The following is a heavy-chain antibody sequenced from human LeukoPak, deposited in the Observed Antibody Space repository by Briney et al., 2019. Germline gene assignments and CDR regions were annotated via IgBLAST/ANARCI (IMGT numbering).Heavy chain of an antibody. CDR1: GGSISSGDYY. V-gene: IGHV4-30-4*08. D-gene: IGHD6-13*01. CDR2: IYYSAST. CDR3: ARGQSSSWSEFQH. Sequence: SQTLSLTCTVSGGSISSGDYYWSWIRQPPGKGLEWIGYIYYSASTNYNPSLKSRVTISVDTSKNQFSLKLSSVTAADTAVYYCARGQSSSWSEFQHWGQGTLVTVSS. J-gene: IGHJ1*01.